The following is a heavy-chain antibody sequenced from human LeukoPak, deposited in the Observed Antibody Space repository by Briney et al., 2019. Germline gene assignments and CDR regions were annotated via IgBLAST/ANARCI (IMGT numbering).Heavy chain of an antibody. CDR2: ISSSSSYI. V-gene: IGHV3-21*01. CDR3: ARVPPTMVTLFDY. Sequence: PGGSLRLSCVASGFTFSSYNINWVRQAPGRGLEWVSSISSSSSYIYYAASVKGRFTISRDNAKNSLYLQMNSLRAEDTAVYYCARVPPTMVTLFDYWGQGTLVTVSS. J-gene: IGHJ4*02. CDR1: GFTFSSYN. D-gene: IGHD5-18*01.